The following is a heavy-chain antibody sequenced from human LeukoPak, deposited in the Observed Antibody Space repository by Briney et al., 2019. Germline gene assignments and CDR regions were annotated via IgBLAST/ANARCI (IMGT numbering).Heavy chain of an antibody. CDR1: GGSISTNY. D-gene: IGHD1-26*01. J-gene: IGHJ4*02. CDR2: IYNTGNT. Sequence: PSETLSLTCSASGGSISTNYWSWIRQPAGKGLQWIGRIYNTGNTNYSPSLESRVTMSADTSKNQFSLKLSSVTAADTAFYYCAEGSLVSGGYFVFNYWGKGGLVPVS. CDR3: AEGSLVSGGYFVFNY. V-gene: IGHV4-4*07.